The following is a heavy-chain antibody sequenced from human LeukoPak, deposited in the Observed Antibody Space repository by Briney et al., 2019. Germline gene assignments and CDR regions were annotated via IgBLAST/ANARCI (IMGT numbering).Heavy chain of an antibody. Sequence: GGSLRLSCAASGFTFVSYGVNWVRLAPGKGLEWVSGISGSGGGTYYPDSVRGRFTISRDNAKNSLYLQMNSLRAEDTAVYYCAREGRPIAAAGDYWGQGTLVTVSS. V-gene: IGHV3-23*01. J-gene: IGHJ4*02. D-gene: IGHD6-13*01. CDR1: GFTFVSYG. CDR3: AREGRPIAAAGDY. CDR2: ISGSGGGT.